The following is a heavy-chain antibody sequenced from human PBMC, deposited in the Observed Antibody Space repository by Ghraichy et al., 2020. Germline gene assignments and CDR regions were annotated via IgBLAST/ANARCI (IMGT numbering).Heavy chain of an antibody. J-gene: IGHJ6*03. CDR2: ISRSGTAT. V-gene: IGHV3-48*03. D-gene: IGHD6-19*01. Sequence: DSYISRSGTATYYADSVKGRFTISRDTAENSLYLQMNSLRAEDTAVYYCARVQSGWYSCDCYYYMDVWGKGT. CDR3: ARVQSGWYSCDCYYYMDV.